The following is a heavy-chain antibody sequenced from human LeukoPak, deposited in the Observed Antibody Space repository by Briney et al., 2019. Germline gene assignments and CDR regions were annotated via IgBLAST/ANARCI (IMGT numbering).Heavy chain of an antibody. CDR1: GSSISSYY. D-gene: IGHD6-19*01. J-gene: IGHJ6*02. CDR3: ARDSGYASGWYGMSGSYYYGMDV. CDR2: IYYSGST. V-gene: IGHV4-59*01. Sequence: SETLSLTCTVSGSSISSYYWNWIRQPPGKGLEWIGYIYYSGSTNYNPSLKSRVTISVDMSKNQFSLQLSSVAAADTAVYYCARDSGYASGWYGMSGSYYYGMDVWGQGTTVTVSS.